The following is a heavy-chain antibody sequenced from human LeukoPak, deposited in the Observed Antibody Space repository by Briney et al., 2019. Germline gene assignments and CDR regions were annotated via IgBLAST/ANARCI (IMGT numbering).Heavy chain of an antibody. V-gene: IGHV3-48*03. Sequence: GGSLRLSCAASGFSFSSYEMNWVRQAPGKGLKWVSYISSSGSTIYYADSVKGRFTISRDNAKNSLYLQMNSLRAEDTAVYYCARDSGYIDYWGQGTLVTVSS. CDR3: ARDSGYIDY. D-gene: IGHD1-26*01. J-gene: IGHJ4*02. CDR2: ISSSGSTI. CDR1: GFSFSSYE.